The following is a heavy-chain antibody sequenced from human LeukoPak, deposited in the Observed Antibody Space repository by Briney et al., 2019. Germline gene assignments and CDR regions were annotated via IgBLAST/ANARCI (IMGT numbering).Heavy chain of an antibody. D-gene: IGHD5-24*01. CDR3: ARDGLRGNNWFDP. CDR2: IWYDGSNK. CDR1: GFTFSSYG. Sequence: GGSLRLSCAASGFTFSSYGMHWVRQAPGKGLEWVAVIWYDGSNKYYADSVKGRFTISRDNSKNTLDLQMNSLRAADTAVYYCARDGLRGNNWFDPWGQGTLVTVSS. V-gene: IGHV3-33*01. J-gene: IGHJ5*02.